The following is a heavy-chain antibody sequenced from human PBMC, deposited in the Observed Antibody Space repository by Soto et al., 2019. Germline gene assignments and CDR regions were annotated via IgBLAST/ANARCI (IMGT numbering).Heavy chain of an antibody. CDR3: AKDRMGAGVRGYFDY. J-gene: IGHJ4*02. Sequence: QVQLVESGGGVVQPGKSLRLSCAGSGFTFSSYGMDWVRQAPGKGLEWVAVISYDGSNKYYADSVKGRFTISRDNSKNTLCLQMSSLRADDTAVYYCAKDRMGAGVRGYFDYWGQGTLVTVSS. V-gene: IGHV3-30*18. D-gene: IGHD3-10*01. CDR2: ISYDGSNK. CDR1: GFTFSSYG.